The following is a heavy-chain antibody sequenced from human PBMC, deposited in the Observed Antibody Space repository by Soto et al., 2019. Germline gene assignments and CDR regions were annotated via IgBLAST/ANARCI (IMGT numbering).Heavy chain of an antibody. Sequence: SSETLSLTCTVSGGSVTSGNYYWSWIRQPPGKGLEWIAYIYYSGITNNNPSLKSRVTISVDTSKNQFSLKLTSVTAADTAVYYCARGRKYYYDNTGPFYFDHWGQGTLVTVSS. D-gene: IGHD3-22*01. V-gene: IGHV4-61*01. CDR1: GGSVTSGNYY. CDR3: ARGRKYYYDNTGPFYFDH. J-gene: IGHJ4*02. CDR2: IYYSGIT.